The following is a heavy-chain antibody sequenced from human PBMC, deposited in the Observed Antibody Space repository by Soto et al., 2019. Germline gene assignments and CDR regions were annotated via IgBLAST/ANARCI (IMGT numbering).Heavy chain of an antibody. J-gene: IGHJ4*02. CDR1: GFTFSTYG. D-gene: IGHD3-22*01. Sequence: QVQLVESGGGVVQPGRSLRLSCAASGFTFSTYGVHWVRQAPGKGLEWVAVISYDGSNKNYADYVKGRFTISRDNSKNSLYLQMNSLRAEDTAVYYCAKDFFWRYYDNRGLGGFDYWGQGTLVTVSS. CDR3: AKDFFWRYYDNRGLGGFDY. CDR2: ISYDGSNK. V-gene: IGHV3-30*18.